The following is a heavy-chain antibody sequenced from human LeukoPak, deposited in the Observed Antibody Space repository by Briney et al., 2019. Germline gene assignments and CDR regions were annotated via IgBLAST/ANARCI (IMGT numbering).Heavy chain of an antibody. CDR2: IYHSGST. Sequence: ASETLSLTCAVSGYSISSGYYWGWIRQPPGKGLEWIGSIYHSGSTYYNPSLKSRVTISVDTPKNQFSLKLSSVTAADTAVYYCARHSPSGIMIFGVDSSFQFWGQGTLVTVSS. CDR1: GYSISSGYY. D-gene: IGHD3-3*01. CDR3: ARHSPSGIMIFGVDSSFQF. J-gene: IGHJ4*02. V-gene: IGHV4-38-2*01.